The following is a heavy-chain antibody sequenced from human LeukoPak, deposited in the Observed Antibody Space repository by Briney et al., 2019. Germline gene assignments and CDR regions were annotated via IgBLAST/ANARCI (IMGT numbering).Heavy chain of an antibody. Sequence: GGSLRLSCAASGFTFSNAYMSWVRQAPGKGLEWVGRILSTTDGGTTDYAAPVRGRFTISREDSKTTLYLQMNSLKTEDTAVYFCTTERHFDSGYRPFGYWGQGSLVTVSS. J-gene: IGHJ4*02. V-gene: IGHV3-15*01. CDR3: TTERHFDSGYRPFGY. CDR1: GFTFSNAY. D-gene: IGHD3-22*01. CDR2: ILSTTDGGTT.